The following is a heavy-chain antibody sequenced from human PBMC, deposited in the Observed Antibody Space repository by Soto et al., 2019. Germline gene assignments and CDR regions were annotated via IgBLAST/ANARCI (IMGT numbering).Heavy chain of an antibody. J-gene: IGHJ4*02. CDR2: IKSDAYGGAI. Sequence: GGTLRICRAVYRLTLSHEWMCWARWASEKGMEWVGRIKSDAYGGAIDYAAPVKGRFTISRDDSKNTLFLQMNNLRAEDTAVYSCTTTKGRLAPPANVFWCPGRRASVSS. D-gene: IGHD2-8*01. CDR1: RLTLSHEW. V-gene: IGHV3-15*01. CDR3: TTTKGRLAPPANVF.